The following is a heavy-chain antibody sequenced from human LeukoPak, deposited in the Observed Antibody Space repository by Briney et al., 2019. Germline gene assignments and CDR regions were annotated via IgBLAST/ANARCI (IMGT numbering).Heavy chain of an antibody. V-gene: IGHV1-18*01. CDR1: GYTFTSYE. CDR2: ISAYNGNT. D-gene: IGHD6-13*01. CDR3: GRDASSYSSSWCDY. J-gene: IGHJ4*02. Sequence: LVKVSCKASGYTFTSYEISWVRQAPGQGLEWMGWISAYNGNTNYPPKHQGRVTMTTDTSTSAAYLEMRSLRSDATAVYYCGRDASSYSSSWCDYWGQGTLVTVSS.